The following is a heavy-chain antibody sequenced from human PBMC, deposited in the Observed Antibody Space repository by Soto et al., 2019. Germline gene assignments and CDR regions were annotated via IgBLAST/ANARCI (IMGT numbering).Heavy chain of an antibody. CDR1: GGSISSGGYY. Sequence: QVQLQESGPGLVKPSQTLSLTCTVSGGSISSGGYYWSWIRQHPGKGLEWIGDIYYSGSTYYNPSLKSLVTISVDTSKNQFSLKLSSVTAADTAVYYCARVDVDIVLVPAAPNWFDPWGQGTLVTVSS. J-gene: IGHJ5*02. V-gene: IGHV4-31*01. CDR3: ARVDVDIVLVPAAPNWFDP. D-gene: IGHD2-2*01. CDR2: IYYSGST.